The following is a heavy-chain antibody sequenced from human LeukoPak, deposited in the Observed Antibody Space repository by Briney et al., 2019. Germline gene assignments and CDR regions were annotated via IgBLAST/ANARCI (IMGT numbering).Heavy chain of an antibody. CDR2: ISGSGGST. CDR1: GFTFSSYA. Sequence: GGSLRLSCAASGFTFSSYAMSWVRQTQGKGLEWFTAISGSGGSTYYADSVKGRFTISRDNSKNTLYLQMNSLRAEGTAVYYCAKGVIAVDYIDYWGQGTLVTVSS. J-gene: IGHJ4*02. V-gene: IGHV3-23*01. CDR3: AKGVIAVDYIDY. D-gene: IGHD6-19*01.